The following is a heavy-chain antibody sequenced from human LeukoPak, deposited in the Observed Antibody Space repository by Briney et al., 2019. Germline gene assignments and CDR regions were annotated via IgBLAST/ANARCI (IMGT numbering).Heavy chain of an antibody. CDR2: ISYDGSNK. Sequence: GGSLRLSCAASGFTFSSYSMNWVRQAPGKGLEWVAVISYDGSNKYYADSVKGRFTISRDNSKNTLYLQMNSLRAEDTAVYYCAKGPYYDILTGYQPFDYWGQGTLVTVSS. CDR3: AKGPYYDILTGYQPFDY. V-gene: IGHV3-30*18. D-gene: IGHD3-9*01. J-gene: IGHJ4*02. CDR1: GFTFSSYS.